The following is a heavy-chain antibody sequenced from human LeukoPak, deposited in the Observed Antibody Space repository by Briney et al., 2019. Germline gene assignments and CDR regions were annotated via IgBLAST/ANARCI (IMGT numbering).Heavy chain of an antibody. CDR3: ARGRGPSVGYCSSTSCQNWFDP. CDR2: MNPNSGNT. V-gene: IGHV1-8*03. J-gene: IGHJ5*02. D-gene: IGHD2-2*01. CDR1: GYTFTSYD. Sequence: ASVKVSCKASGYTFTSYDINWVRQATGQGLEWMGWMNPNSGNTGYAQKFQGRVTITRNTSISTAYMELSSLRSEDTAVYYCARGRGPSVGYCSSTSCQNWFDPWGQGTLVTVSS.